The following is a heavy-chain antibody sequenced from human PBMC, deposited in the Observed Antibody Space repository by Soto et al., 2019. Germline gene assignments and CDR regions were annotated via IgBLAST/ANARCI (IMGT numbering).Heavy chain of an antibody. Sequence: ASVKVSCKXSGYTFTSYGISWVRQAPGQGLEWMGWISADSGSTSYAQKFQGRVTMTRDTSTSTVYMELSSLRSEDTAVYYCAKAGSDWNYQQNYYYYYMDAWGKGTTVTVSS. J-gene: IGHJ6*03. V-gene: IGHV1-18*01. D-gene: IGHD1-7*01. CDR2: ISADSGST. CDR1: GYTFTSYG. CDR3: AKAGSDWNYQQNYYYYYMDA.